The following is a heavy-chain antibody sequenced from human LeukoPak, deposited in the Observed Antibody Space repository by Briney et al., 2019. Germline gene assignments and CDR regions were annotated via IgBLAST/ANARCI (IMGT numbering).Heavy chain of an antibody. CDR1: GFTFSSYW. CDR3: ARSSLVWGSLWGYFDY. V-gene: IGHV3-7*01. Sequence: GGSLRLSCAASGFTFSSYWMSWVRQAPGKGLEWVANIKEDGSEKHYVDSVKGRFTISRDNAKNSLYLQMNSLRAEDTAVYYCARSSLVWGSLWGYFDYWGQGTLVTVSS. CDR2: IKEDGSEK. J-gene: IGHJ4*02. D-gene: IGHD3-16*01.